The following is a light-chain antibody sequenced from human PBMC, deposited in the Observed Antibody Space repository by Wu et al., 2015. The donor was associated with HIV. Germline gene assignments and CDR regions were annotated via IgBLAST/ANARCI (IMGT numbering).Light chain of an antibody. V-gene: IGKV1-39*01. CDR3: QQSYSPLWT. Sequence: DIQMTQSPSSLSASIGDRVTITCRASQSISTFLNWYQYKPGKAPNLLIYAASTLQHGVPSRFSGSGSGTDFTLTISSLRPEDFATYFCQQSYSPLWTFGQGTKVDIK. CDR1: QSISTF. CDR2: AAS. J-gene: IGKJ1*01.